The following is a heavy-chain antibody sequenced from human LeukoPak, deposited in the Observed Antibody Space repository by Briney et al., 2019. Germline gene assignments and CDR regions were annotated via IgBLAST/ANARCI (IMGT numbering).Heavy chain of an antibody. V-gene: IGHV3-48*01. CDR1: GFALSTYS. Sequence: PGGSLRLSCAASGFALSTYSMSWVRQAPGKGLEWVSHISSGSDTIYYADSVKGRFTISRDNAKNSLYLQMNRLRADDTAVYYCARGSSEVLLWFGESPNWGQGTMVTVSS. J-gene: IGHJ3*01. CDR2: ISSGSDTI. CDR3: ARGSSEVLLWFGESPN. D-gene: IGHD3-10*01.